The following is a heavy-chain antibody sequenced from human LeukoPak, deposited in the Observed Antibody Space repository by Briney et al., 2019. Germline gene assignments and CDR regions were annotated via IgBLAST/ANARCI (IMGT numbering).Heavy chain of an antibody. CDR1: GGSISSYY. J-gene: IGHJ3*02. D-gene: IGHD6-13*01. CDR3: ARHRVSSFDAFDI. Sequence: PSETLSLTCTVSGGSISSYYWSWIRQPPGKGLEWIGYIYYSGSTNYNPSLKSRVTISVDTSKNQFSLKLSAVTAADTAVYYCARHRVSSFDAFDIWGQGTMVTVSS. V-gene: IGHV4-59*01. CDR2: IYYSGST.